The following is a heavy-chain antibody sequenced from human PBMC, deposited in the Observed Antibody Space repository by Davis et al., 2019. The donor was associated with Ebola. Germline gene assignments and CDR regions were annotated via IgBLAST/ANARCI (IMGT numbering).Heavy chain of an antibody. CDR3: ARVNIVGATPFDY. CDR1: GGSISSSSYY. J-gene: IGHJ4*02. Sequence: MPSETLSLTCTVSGGSISSSSYYWDWIRQPPGKGLEWIGSSYYSGSTYYNPSLKSRVTISVDTSKNQFSLKLSSVTAADTAVYYCARVNIVGATPFDYWGQGTLVTVSS. CDR2: SYYSGST. D-gene: IGHD1-26*01. V-gene: IGHV4-39*07.